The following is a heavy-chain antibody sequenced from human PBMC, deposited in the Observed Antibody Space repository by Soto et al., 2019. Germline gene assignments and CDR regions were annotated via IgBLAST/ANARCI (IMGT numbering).Heavy chain of an antibody. CDR2: IYYSGST. J-gene: IGHJ6*02. D-gene: IGHD6-13*01. CDR1: GGSISSGGYY. CDR3: ARSAAGSYYYYGMGV. V-gene: IGHV4-31*03. Sequence: PSETLSLTCTVSGGSISSGGYYWSWIRQHPGKGLEWIGHIYYSGSTYYNPSLKSRVTISVDTSKNQFSLKLSSVTAADTAVYYCARSAAGSYYYYGMGVWGQGTTVTVSS.